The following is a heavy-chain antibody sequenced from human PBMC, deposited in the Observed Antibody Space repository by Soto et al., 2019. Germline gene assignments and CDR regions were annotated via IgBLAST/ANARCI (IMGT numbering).Heavy chain of an antibody. CDR2: IYWDDDK. CDR1: GFSLSTSGVG. V-gene: IGHV2-5*02. J-gene: IGHJ6*02. D-gene: IGHD6-13*01. CDR3: AHRRRSSRGYYYYGMDV. Sequence: QITLKESGPTLVKPTQTLTLTCTFSGFSLSTSGVGVGWIRQPPGKALEWLALIYWDDDKRYSPSLKSRLTIPKDTSKNQVVLTMTNMDPVDTATYYCAHRRRSSRGYYYYGMDVWGQGTTVTVSS.